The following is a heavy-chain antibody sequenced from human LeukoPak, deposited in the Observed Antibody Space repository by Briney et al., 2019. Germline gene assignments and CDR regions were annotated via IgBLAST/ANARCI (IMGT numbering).Heavy chain of an antibody. CDR2: ISGSGSTI. J-gene: IGHJ4*02. V-gene: IGHV3-23*01. CDR1: GFTFSSYA. D-gene: IGHD3-22*01. CDR3: ARERYYYDSSGYYDWDY. Sequence: PGGSLRLSCAASGFTFSSYAMSWVRQAPGKGLEWVSAISGSGSTIYYADSVKGRFTISRDNAKNSLYLQMNSLRAEDTAVYYCARERYYYDSSGYYDWDYWGQGTLVTVSS.